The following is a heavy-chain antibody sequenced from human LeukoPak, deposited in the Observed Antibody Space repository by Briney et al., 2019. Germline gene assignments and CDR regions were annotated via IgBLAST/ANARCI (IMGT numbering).Heavy chain of an antibody. CDR2: INPSGGNT. J-gene: IGHJ4*02. Sequence: ASVKVSCKASGYTFTSSYMHWVRQAPGQGLEWMGIINPSGGNTTYAQKFQGRVTMTRDMSTSTVYMELSSLRSEDTAVYYCAREGFAYYYDSSGYYFDYWGQGTLVTVSS. CDR1: GYTFTSSY. V-gene: IGHV1-46*01. D-gene: IGHD3-22*01. CDR3: AREGFAYYYDSSGYYFDY.